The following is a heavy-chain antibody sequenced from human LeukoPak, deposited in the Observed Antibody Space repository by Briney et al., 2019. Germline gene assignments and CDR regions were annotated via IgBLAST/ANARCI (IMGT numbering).Heavy chain of an antibody. CDR3: ARDLGPGSSWYYYYGMDV. CDR1: GYTFTGYY. CDR2: INPNSGGT. Sequence: ASVKVSFKASGYTFTGYYMHWVRQAPGQGLEWMGWINPNSGGTNYAQKFQGWVTMTRDTSISTAYMELSRLRSDDTAVYYCARDLGPGSSWYYYYGMDVWGQGTTVTVSS. J-gene: IGHJ6*02. V-gene: IGHV1-2*04. D-gene: IGHD6-13*01.